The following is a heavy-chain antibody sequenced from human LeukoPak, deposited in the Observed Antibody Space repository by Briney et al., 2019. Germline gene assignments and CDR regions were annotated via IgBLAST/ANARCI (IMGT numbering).Heavy chain of an antibody. CDR2: IHYSGSA. D-gene: IGHD7-27*01. J-gene: IGHJ4*02. V-gene: IGHV4-59*01. Sequence: PSETLSLTCTVSGGSISGSYWGWIRQPPGKGPEWIGYIHYSGSATYNPSLKNRVTMSLDISKNQFSLKLTSVTAADTAVYYCVRDGAGEHHFVYWGQGTLVTVSS. CDR1: GGSISGSY. CDR3: VRDGAGEHHFVY.